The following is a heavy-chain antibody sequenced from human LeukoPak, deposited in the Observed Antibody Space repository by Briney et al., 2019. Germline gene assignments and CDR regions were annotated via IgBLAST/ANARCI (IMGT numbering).Heavy chain of an antibody. D-gene: IGHD4-17*01. CDR3: ANRGEYGDYDDY. Sequence: GGSLRLSCAASGFTFRSYGMHCVPQAPGKGLGRVAFIRYDGSNKYYADSVKGRFTISRDNSKNTLYLQMNSLRAEDTAVYYCANRGEYGDYDDYWGQGTLVTVSS. CDR1: GFTFRSYG. J-gene: IGHJ4*02. V-gene: IGHV3-30*02. CDR2: IRYDGSNK.